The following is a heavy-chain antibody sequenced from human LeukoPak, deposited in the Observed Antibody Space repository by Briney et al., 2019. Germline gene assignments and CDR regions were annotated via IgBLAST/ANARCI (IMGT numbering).Heavy chain of an antibody. D-gene: IGHD6-6*01. CDR3: ARARGPYSSSPYPFDY. Sequence: ASVKVSCKASGYTFTSYYMHWVRQAPGQGLEWMGIINPSGGSTSYAQKFQGRVTMTRDMSTSIVYMELSSLRSEDTAVYYCARARGPYSSSPYPFDYWGQGTLVTVSS. CDR2: INPSGGST. J-gene: IGHJ4*02. V-gene: IGHV1-46*01. CDR1: GYTFTSYY.